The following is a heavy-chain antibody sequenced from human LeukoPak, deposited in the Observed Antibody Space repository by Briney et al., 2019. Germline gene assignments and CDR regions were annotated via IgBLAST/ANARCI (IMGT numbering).Heavy chain of an antibody. CDR1: GLTFTSYA. CDR3: ARYKRVAAPRCGMDV. Sequence: GGSLRLFCAASGLTFTSYAMSWVRQAAGKGLEWVSTISGTGDSTYYADSVKGRFTISRDNSKNTLFLQMNNLRAEDTAVYYCARYKRVAAPRCGMDVWGQGTTVTVSS. V-gene: IGHV3-23*01. CDR2: ISGTGDST. D-gene: IGHD5-24*01. J-gene: IGHJ6*02.